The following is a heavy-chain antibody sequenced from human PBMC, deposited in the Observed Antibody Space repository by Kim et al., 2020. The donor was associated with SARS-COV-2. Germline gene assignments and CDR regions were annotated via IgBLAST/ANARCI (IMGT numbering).Heavy chain of an antibody. V-gene: IGHV3-53*01. D-gene: IGHD3-10*01. CDR2: AYSSSRM. CDR1: GFTASSQY. J-gene: IGHJ3*01. CDR3: ARVRVTNKPSLGRGVLHAFDL. Sequence: GGSLRLSCAASGFTASSQYMTWVRQAPGKGLEWVSIAYSSSRMFYADSVKGRLTISGDSSRNTVYLQMNSLRADDTAAYYCARVRVTNKPSLGRGVLHAFDLWGQGTVVTVSS.